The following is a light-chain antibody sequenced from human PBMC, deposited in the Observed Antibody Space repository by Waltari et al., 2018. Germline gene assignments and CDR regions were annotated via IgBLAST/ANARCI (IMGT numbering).Light chain of an antibody. CDR2: GAS. V-gene: IGKV3-20*01. CDR3: QQYGNSPRT. J-gene: IGKJ1*01. Sequence: ETVLTQSPGTLSLSPGERATPPCRASQSVTSTHLAWYPPKPGQAPRLLIYGASSRATGIPDRFSGSGSGTDFTLTITRLEPEDFAVYYCQQYGNSPRTFGQGTEVEIK. CDR1: QSVTSTH.